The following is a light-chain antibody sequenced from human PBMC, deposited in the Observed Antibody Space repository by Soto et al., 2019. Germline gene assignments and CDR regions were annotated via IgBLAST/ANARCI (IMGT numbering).Light chain of an antibody. CDR1: SSDVGAYDY. J-gene: IGLJ1*01. V-gene: IGLV2-11*01. CDR2: DVT. Sequence: HSVLTQPRSGSGAPGQSGALSRTGTSSDVGAYDYVSWYQQHPGKAPKLMIYDVTKRPSGVPDRFSGSKSGNTASLTISGLQPEDESDYYCCSYAGSPYVFGTGTKVTVL. CDR3: CSYAGSPYV.